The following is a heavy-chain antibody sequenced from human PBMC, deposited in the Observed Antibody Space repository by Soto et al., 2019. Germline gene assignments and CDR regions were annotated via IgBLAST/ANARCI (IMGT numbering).Heavy chain of an antibody. V-gene: IGHV3-30*18. Sequence: GGSLRLSCAASGFSFSNYGMNWVRQAPGKGLEWVAVISFDGRNEYYADSVKGRFTISRDNSKNTLYLQMNSLRAEDTAVYYCAKDRTGYYYGMDVWGQGTTVTVSS. CDR1: GFSFSNYG. CDR2: ISFDGRNE. CDR3: AKDRTGYYYGMDV. J-gene: IGHJ6*02.